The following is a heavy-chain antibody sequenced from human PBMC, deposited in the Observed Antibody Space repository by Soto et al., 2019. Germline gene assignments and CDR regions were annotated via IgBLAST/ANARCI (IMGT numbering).Heavy chain of an antibody. V-gene: IGHV3-7*01. CDR3: VRTGWNPPDY. Sequence: EVQLVESGGGLVQPGGSLRLSCAVSGFTFNRHWMSWVRQTPGKGLEWVASIKEDGSEKSYVDSVKGRFTISRDNAKNSLFLQMNSLRVEDTAVHYCVRTGWNPPDYWGQGTLVTVSS. CDR1: GFTFNRHW. D-gene: IGHD1-1*01. J-gene: IGHJ4*02. CDR2: IKEDGSEK.